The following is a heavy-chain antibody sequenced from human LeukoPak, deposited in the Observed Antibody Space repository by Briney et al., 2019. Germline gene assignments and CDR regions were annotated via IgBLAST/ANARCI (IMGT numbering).Heavy chain of an antibody. CDR2: IYYSGST. Sequence: SETLSLTCTVSGGSVSSDGYYWSWIRQPPGKGLEWIGYIYYSGSTNYNPSLKSRVTISVDTSKNQFSLKLSSVTAADTAVYYCARDQYYDFWSGYSHYGMDVWGQGTTVTVSS. CDR1: GGSVSSDGYY. V-gene: IGHV4-61*08. D-gene: IGHD3-3*01. CDR3: ARDQYYDFWSGYSHYGMDV. J-gene: IGHJ6*02.